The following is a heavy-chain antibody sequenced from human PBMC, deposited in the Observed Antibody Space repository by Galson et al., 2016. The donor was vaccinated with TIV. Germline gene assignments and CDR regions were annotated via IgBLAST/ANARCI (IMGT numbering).Heavy chain of an antibody. D-gene: IGHD7-27*01. J-gene: IGHJ4*02. CDR1: GFTFSRFG. CDR3: AKDRDLYPPFMGTFDH. CDR2: ISYDGSNK. Sequence: SLRLSCAASGFTFSRFGMHWIRQAPGKGLEWVAAISYDGSNKYYADSVKGRLTISRDNSKNTLYLQMNSLRAEDTAVYYCAKDRDLYPPFMGTFDHWGQGTMVTVSS. V-gene: IGHV3-30*18.